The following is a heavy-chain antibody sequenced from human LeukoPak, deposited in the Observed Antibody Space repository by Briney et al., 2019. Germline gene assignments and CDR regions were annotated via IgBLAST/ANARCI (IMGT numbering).Heavy chain of an antibody. CDR1: GFTFSGYA. CDR3: AKGRGSSWYKGLDV. CDR2: ISVSGSST. J-gene: IGHJ6*02. Sequence: PGGSLRLSCAAPGFTFSGYAMSWVRQAPGMGLEWVSGISVSGSSTFYAVSVKGRFTISRDNSKNTLFLQMNSLRADDTAVYYCAKGRGSSWYKGLDVWGQGTTVTVSS. V-gene: IGHV3-23*01. D-gene: IGHD6-13*01.